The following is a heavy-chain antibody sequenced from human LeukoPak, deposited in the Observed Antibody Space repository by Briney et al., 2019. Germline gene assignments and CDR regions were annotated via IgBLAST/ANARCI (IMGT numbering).Heavy chain of an antibody. CDR3: AKSLTMTKRIHSIDL. Sequence: GGSLRLSCAASGFAFSTYAMSWVRQAPGKGLEWVSSISGSGSNTYYADSVKGQFTISRASSKNTLYLQMNSLRAEDTAIYYCAKSLTMTKRIHSIDLRGQGTLVTVSS. CDR1: GFAFSTYA. CDR2: ISGSGSNT. V-gene: IGHV3-23*01. J-gene: IGHJ4*02. D-gene: IGHD4-17*01.